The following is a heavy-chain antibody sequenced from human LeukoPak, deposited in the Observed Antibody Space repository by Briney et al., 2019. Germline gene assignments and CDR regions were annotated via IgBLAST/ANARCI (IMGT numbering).Heavy chain of an antibody. D-gene: IGHD6-19*01. V-gene: IGHV3-74*03. Sequence: GGSLRLSCAASGFTFSGHWVHWVRQAPGKGLVWVSHISPDGSGTKYADSVKGRFTISRDNAKNSLYLQMNSLRAEDTALYYCAKDSEASIAVAGSLNFDPWGQGTLVTVSS. CDR1: GFTFSGHW. J-gene: IGHJ5*02. CDR3: AKDSEASIAVAGSLNFDP. CDR2: ISPDGSGT.